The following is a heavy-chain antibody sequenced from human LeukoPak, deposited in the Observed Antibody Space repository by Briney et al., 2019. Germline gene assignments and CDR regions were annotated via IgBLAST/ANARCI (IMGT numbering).Heavy chain of an antibody. V-gene: IGHV3-74*01. D-gene: IGHD3/OR15-3a*01. Sequence: GGSLRLSCAASGFTFSTYWMHWVRQAPGKGLVWVSRINSDGSGTSYADSVKGRFTISRDNAKNALYLQMNSLRDEDTAVYYCVRGSFGPDIWGQGTMVTVSS. J-gene: IGHJ3*02. CDR2: INSDGSGT. CDR3: VRGSFGPDI. CDR1: GFTFSTYW.